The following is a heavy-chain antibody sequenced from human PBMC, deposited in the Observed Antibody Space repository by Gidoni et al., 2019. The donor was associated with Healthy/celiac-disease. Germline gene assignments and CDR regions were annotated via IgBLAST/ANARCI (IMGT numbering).Heavy chain of an antibody. D-gene: IGHD4-17*01. V-gene: IGHV3-23*01. CDR3: AGQTTVVTPFDY. J-gene: IGHJ4*02. Sequence: EVPLLESGGGLVQPGGSLRLSCAASGFTFSSYAMSWVRQAPGKGLEWVSAISGSGGSTYYADSVKGRFTISRDNSKNTLYLQMNSLRAEDTAVYYCAGQTTVVTPFDYWGQGTLVTVSS. CDR2: ISGSGGST. CDR1: GFTFSSYA.